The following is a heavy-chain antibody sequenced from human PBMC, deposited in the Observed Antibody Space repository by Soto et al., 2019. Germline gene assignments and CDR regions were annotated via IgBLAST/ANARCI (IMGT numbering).Heavy chain of an antibody. CDR2: IYYSGST. CDR3: ATSGWTGDYFDY. J-gene: IGHJ4*02. CDR1: GGSISSYY. Sequence: QVQLQESGPGLVKPSETLSLTCTVSGGSISSYYWSWIRQPPGKGLECIGYIYYSGSTNYNPSLKSRVTISVDTSKNQFSLKLSSVTAADTAVYYCATSGWTGDYFDYWGQGTLVTVSS. D-gene: IGHD6-25*01. V-gene: IGHV4-59*01.